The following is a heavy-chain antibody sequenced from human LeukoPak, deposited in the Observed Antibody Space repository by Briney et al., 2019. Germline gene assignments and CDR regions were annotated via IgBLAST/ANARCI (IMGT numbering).Heavy chain of an antibody. D-gene: IGHD4-17*01. CDR2: ISAYNGNT. Sequence: ASVKVSCKASGYTFTSYYMHWVRQAPGQGLEWMGWISAYNGNTNYAQKLQGRVTMTTDTSTSTAYMELRSLRSDDTAVYYCASLYGDYNWFDPWGQGTLVTVSS. J-gene: IGHJ5*02. CDR3: ASLYGDYNWFDP. V-gene: IGHV1-18*04. CDR1: GYTFTSYY.